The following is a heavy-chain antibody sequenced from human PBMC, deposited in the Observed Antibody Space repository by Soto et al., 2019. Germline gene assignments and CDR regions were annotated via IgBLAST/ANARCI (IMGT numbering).Heavy chain of an antibody. CDR1: GFTFSSYA. CDR3: ARLSGSYNDRYFDN. V-gene: IGHV3-30-3*01. Sequence: PGGSLRLSCAASGFTFSSYAMHWVRQAPGKGLEWVAVISYDGSNKYYADSVKGRFTISRDNSKNTLYLQMNSLRAEDTAVYFCARLSGSYNDRYFDNWGQGTLVTVSS. J-gene: IGHJ4*02. D-gene: IGHD1-26*01. CDR2: ISYDGSNK.